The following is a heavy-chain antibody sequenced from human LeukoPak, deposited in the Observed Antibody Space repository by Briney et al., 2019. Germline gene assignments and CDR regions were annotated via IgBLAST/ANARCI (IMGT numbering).Heavy chain of an antibody. CDR3: ARELNRPTEEGY. CDR1: GYTFTGYY. V-gene: IGHV1-2*02. D-gene: IGHD1-14*01. J-gene: IGHJ4*02. Sequence: ASVKVSCKTSGYTFTGYYMHWVRRAPGQGLEWMGWINPNSGGTNYAQKFQGRVTMTRDTSITTAYMELSRLRSDDTAVYYCARELNRPTEEGYWGQGTLVTVSS. CDR2: INPNSGGT.